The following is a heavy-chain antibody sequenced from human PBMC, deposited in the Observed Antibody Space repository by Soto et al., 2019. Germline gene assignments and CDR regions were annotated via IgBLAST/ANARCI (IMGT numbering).Heavy chain of an antibody. J-gene: IGHJ5*02. CDR3: ASIPVDTCMTSWFAP. Sequence: LSLTCTAPGGSVSSGDYYWSWIRQPPGQGLEWIGYIYYSGSTNYNPSLKSRVSISLDTSKNQFSLRLTSVTAADTAVYYCASIPVDTCMTSWFAPWGQGTLVTVSS. D-gene: IGHD5-18*01. V-gene: IGHV4-61*08. CDR1: GGSVSSGDYY. CDR2: IYYSGST.